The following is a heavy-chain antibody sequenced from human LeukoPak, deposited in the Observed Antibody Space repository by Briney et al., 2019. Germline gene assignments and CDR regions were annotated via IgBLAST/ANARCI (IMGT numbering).Heavy chain of an antibody. CDR1: GFTFDDYA. V-gene: IGHV3-9*01. CDR2: ISWNSGSI. CDR3: AKASYCSGGSCLFDY. Sequence: GGSLRLSCVASGFTFDDYAMHWVRQAPGKGLEWVSGISWNSGSIGYADSVKGRFTISRDNAKNSLYLQMNSLRAEDTALYYCAKASYCSGGSCLFDYWGQGTLVTVSS. D-gene: IGHD2-15*01. J-gene: IGHJ4*02.